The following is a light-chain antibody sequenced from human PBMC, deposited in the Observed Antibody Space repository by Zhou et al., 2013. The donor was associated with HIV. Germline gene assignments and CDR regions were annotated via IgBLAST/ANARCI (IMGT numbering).Light chain of an antibody. V-gene: IGKV1-39*01. CDR1: QSISSW. J-gene: IGKJ4*01. Sequence: DVQLTQSPPTLSASVGDRVTITCRASQSISSWLAWYQQKPGKAPKLLIYAASSLQSGVPSRFSGSGSGTDFTLTISSLQPEDFATYYCQQSYRTLWLTFGGGTKVEIK. CDR3: QQSYRTLWLT. CDR2: AAS.